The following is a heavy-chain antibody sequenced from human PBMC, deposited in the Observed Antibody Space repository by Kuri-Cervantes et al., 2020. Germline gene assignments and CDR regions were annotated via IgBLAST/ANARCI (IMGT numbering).Heavy chain of an antibody. CDR3: ARGVLENYYGSGSLASLDY. D-gene: IGHD3-10*01. Sequence: GESLKISCAASGFTFSSYGMHWVRQAPGKGLEWVAFIRYDGSNKYYADSVKGRFTISRDNSKNTLYLQMNSLRAEDTAVYYCARGVLENYYGSGSLASLDYWGQGTLVTVSS. V-gene: IGHV3-30*02. J-gene: IGHJ4*02. CDR2: IRYDGSNK. CDR1: GFTFSSYG.